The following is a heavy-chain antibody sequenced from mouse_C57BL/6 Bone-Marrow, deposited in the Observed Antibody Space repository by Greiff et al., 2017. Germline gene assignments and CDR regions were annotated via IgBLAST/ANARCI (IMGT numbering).Heavy chain of an antibody. CDR3: TNYYYGSSYPFAY. D-gene: IGHD1-1*01. Sequence: EVQLQQSGTVLARPGASVKMSCKTSGYTFTSYWMHWVKQRPGQGLEWIGAIYPGNSDTSYNQKFKGKAKLTAATSASTANMELSSLTNADSAVXYCTNYYYGSSYPFAYWGQGTLVTVSA. V-gene: IGHV1-5*01. CDR2: IYPGNSDT. CDR1: GYTFTSYW. J-gene: IGHJ3*01.